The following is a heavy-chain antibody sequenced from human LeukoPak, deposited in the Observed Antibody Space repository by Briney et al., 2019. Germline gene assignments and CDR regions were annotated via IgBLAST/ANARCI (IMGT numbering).Heavy chain of an antibody. Sequence: SETLSLTCTVSGGSISIRSYYWGWIRQPPGKGLEWIRSLYYTGSFDYNPSLKSRVTISVDTSKNQFSLKLSAVTAADTAVYYCARHWDSAASHPAQFASWGQGTLVTVSS. CDR1: GGSISIRSYY. D-gene: IGHD2-15*01. V-gene: IGHV4-39*01. CDR3: ARHWDSAASHPAQFAS. CDR2: LYYTGSF. J-gene: IGHJ4*02.